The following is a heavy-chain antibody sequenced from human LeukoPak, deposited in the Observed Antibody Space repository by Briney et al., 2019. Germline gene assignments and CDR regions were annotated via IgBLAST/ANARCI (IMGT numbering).Heavy chain of an antibody. J-gene: IGHJ5*02. Sequence: SVKVSCKASGGTFSSYAISWVRQAPGQGLEWMGRIIPIFGIANYAQKFQGRVTITADKSTSTAYMELSSLRSEDTAVYYCARDNPAREGDLFDPWGQGTLVNVSS. CDR2: IIPIFGIA. CDR3: ARDNPAREGDLFDP. CDR1: GGTFSSYA. D-gene: IGHD3-16*01. V-gene: IGHV1-69*04.